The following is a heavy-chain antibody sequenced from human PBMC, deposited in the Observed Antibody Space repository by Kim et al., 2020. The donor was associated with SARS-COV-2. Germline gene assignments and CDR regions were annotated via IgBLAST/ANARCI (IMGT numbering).Heavy chain of an antibody. D-gene: IGHD2-21*01. CDR1: GYTFTSYY. CDR2: INPSGGST. J-gene: IGHJ6*02. V-gene: IGHV1-46*01. Sequence: ASVKVSCKASGYTFTSYYMHWVRQAPGQGLEWMGIINPSGGSTSYAQTFQGRVTMTRDTSTSTVYMELSSLRSEDTAVYYCARDGHIVVVIAIPSKTGYYGMDVWGQGTTVTVSS. CDR3: ARDGHIVVVIAIPSKTGYYGMDV.